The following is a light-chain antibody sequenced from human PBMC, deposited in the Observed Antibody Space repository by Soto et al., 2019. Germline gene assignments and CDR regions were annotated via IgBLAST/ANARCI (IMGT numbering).Light chain of an antibody. V-gene: IGKV3-20*01. CDR2: GAS. CDR3: QQYASSPLT. J-gene: IGKJ4*01. CDR1: QSVRSNY. Sequence: EIVLTQSPGTLSLGERATLSCRASQSVRSNYLAWYQQKPGQAPRLLIYGASSRATGIPDRFGGSGSGTAFTLTISRLEPEDFAVYYCQQYASSPLTFGGGTKVEIK.